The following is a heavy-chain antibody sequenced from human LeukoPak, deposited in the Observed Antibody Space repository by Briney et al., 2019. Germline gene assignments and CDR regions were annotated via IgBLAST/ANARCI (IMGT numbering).Heavy chain of an antibody. D-gene: IGHD6-6*01. CDR1: GYTFTSYG. CDR3: ARGIAARPVYYYYYMDV. CDR2: ISAYNGNT. Sequence: ASVKVSCKASGYTFTSYGISWVRQAPGQGLEWMGWISAYNGNTNYARKLQGRVTMTTDTSTSTAYMELRSLRSDDTAVYYCARGIAARPVYYYYYMDVWGKGTTVTVSS. V-gene: IGHV1-18*01. J-gene: IGHJ6*03.